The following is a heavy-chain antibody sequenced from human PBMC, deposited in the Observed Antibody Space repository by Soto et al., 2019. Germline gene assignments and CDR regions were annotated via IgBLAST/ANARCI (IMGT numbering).Heavy chain of an antibody. J-gene: IGHJ4*02. CDR1: GGSISSYY. CDR2: IYYSGST. V-gene: IGHV4-59*01. Sequence: SETLSLTCTVSGGSISSYYWSWIRQPPGKGLEWIGYIYYSGSTNYNPSLRSRVTISVDTSKNQFSLKLTSLTAADTAIYYCTRANWYSEYWGQGTLVTVSS. CDR3: TRANWYSEY. D-gene: IGHD7-27*01.